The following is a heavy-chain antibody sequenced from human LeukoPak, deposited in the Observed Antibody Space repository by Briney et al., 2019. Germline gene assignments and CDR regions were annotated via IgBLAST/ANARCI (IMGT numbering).Heavy chain of an antibody. D-gene: IGHD3-9*01. CDR2: ITPNSDDT. CDR1: GYTFTDYY. CDR3: ARHREIYTILTGYVPCAFNL. V-gene: IGHV1-2*02. J-gene: IGHJ3*01. Sequence: ASVRVSRKASGYTFTDYYIHWVRQAPGQGLEWMECITPNSDDTDYAQKFQGRVTMTRDTSINTAYMEVTSLISDDTAVYYCARHREIYTILTGYVPCAFNLWGQGTMVTVSS.